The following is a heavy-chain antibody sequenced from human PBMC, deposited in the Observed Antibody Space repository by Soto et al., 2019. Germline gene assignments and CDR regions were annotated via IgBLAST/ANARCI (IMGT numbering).Heavy chain of an antibody. CDR1: GGSISSSSYY. J-gene: IGHJ3*02. V-gene: IGHV4-39*01. Sequence: SETLSLTCTVSGGSISSSSYYWGWIRQPPGKGLEWIGSIYYSGSTYYNPSLKSRVTISVDTSKNKISMKLSSVTAADTAVYYCARGVVVDTNDAFDIWGQGTMVTV. D-gene: IGHD3-22*01. CDR3: ARGVVVDTNDAFDI. CDR2: IYYSGST.